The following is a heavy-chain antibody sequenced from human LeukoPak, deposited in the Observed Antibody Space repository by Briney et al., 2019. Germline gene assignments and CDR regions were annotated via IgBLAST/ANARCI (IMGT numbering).Heavy chain of an antibody. V-gene: IGHV3-30-3*01. Sequence: GGSLRLSCAASGFAFSSYAMHWVRQAPGKGLEWVAVISYDGSNKYYADSVKGRFTISRDNSKNTLYLQMNSLRAEDTAVYYCARGGSYCSSTSCYTFWFDPWGQGTLVTVSS. CDR3: ARGGSYCSSTSCYTFWFDP. D-gene: IGHD2-2*02. CDR2: ISYDGSNK. CDR1: GFAFSSYA. J-gene: IGHJ5*02.